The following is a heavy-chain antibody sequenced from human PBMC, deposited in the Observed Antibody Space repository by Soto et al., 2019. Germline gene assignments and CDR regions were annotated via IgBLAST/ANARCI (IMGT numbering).Heavy chain of an antibody. V-gene: IGHV4-34*01. Sequence: SETLSLTCAVYGGSFSGYYWSWIRQPPGKGLEWIGEINHSGSTNYNPSLKSRVTISVDTSKNQFSLKLSSVTAADTAVYYCARGGRIAARPGGPTYYYYMDVWGKGTTVTVSS. CDR2: INHSGST. CDR1: GGSFSGYY. J-gene: IGHJ6*03. D-gene: IGHD6-6*01. CDR3: ARGGRIAARPGGPTYYYYMDV.